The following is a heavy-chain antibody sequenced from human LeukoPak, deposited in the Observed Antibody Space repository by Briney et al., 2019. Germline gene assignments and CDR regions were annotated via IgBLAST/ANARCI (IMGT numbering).Heavy chain of an antibody. J-gene: IGHJ4*02. CDR2: ISWNSGSI. CDR3: ARAYRLYFDY. Sequence: GGSLRLSCAASGFTFDDYAMHWVRQAPGKGLEWVSGISWNSGSIGYADSVKGRFTISRDNAKNSLYLQMNSLRAEDTAVYYCARAYRLYFDYWGQGTLVTVSS. V-gene: IGHV3-9*01. CDR1: GFTFDDYA. D-gene: IGHD4-11*01.